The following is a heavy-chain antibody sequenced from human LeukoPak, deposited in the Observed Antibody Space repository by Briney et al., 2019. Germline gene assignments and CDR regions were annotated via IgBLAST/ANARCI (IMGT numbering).Heavy chain of an antibody. J-gene: IGHJ4*02. V-gene: IGHV3-74*01. CDR1: GFTFSSYW. Sequence: GGSLRLSCAGSGFTFSSYWMHWVRQAPGKGLVWVSRIDSDGSSTIYADSVKGRFTISRDNAKNTLNLQMNSLRAEDTALYYCARSGAPTPDYWGQGTLVIVSS. CDR3: ARSGAPTPDY. D-gene: IGHD2-15*01. CDR2: IDSDGSST.